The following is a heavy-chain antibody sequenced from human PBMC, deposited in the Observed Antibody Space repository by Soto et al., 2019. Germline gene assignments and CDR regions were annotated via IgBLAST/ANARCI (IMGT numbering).Heavy chain of an antibody. Sequence: SETLSLTCTVSGGSISSYYWSWIRQPPGKGLEWIGYIYYSGSTNYNPSLKSRVTISVDTSKNQFSLKLSSVTAADTAVYYCARVEAYCGGDCWNYYYGMDVWGQGTTVTSP. V-gene: IGHV4-59*01. CDR3: ARVEAYCGGDCWNYYYGMDV. J-gene: IGHJ6*02. CDR2: IYYSGST. D-gene: IGHD2-21*02. CDR1: GGSISSYY.